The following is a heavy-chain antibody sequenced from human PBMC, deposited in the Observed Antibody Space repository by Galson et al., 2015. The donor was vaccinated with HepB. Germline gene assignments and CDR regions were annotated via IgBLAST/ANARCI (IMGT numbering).Heavy chain of an antibody. Sequence: SVKVSCKVSGDTFNTYAISWVRQAPGQGLEWMGRIAPILGVTNFGQRFRARVTMTADKSTSTAYMEMNSLRYDDTAVYFCARSMALGPVAGLFDFWGQGTPVTVSS. D-gene: IGHD6-19*01. CDR1: GDTFNTYA. J-gene: IGHJ4*02. CDR2: IAPILGVT. CDR3: ARSMALGPVAGLFDF. V-gene: IGHV1-69*04.